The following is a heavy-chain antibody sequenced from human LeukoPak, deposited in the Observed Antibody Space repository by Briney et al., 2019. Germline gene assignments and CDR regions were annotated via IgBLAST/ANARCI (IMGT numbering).Heavy chain of an antibody. V-gene: IGHV4-39*01. Sequence: SETLSLTCTVSGGSISSSSYYWGWIRQPPGKGLEWIGSIYYSGSTYYNPSLKSRVTISVDTSKNQFSLKLSSVTAADTAVYYCARQAPSSGFDPWGQGTLVTVSS. J-gene: IGHJ5*02. CDR2: IYYSGST. D-gene: IGHD2-2*01. CDR1: GGSISSSSYY. CDR3: ARQAPSSGFDP.